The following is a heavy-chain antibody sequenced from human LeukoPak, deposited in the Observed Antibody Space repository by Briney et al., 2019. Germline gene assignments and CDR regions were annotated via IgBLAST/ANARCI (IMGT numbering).Heavy chain of an antibody. D-gene: IGHD4-17*01. Sequence: SGPTLVKPTQTLMLTCTFSGFSLTTSGVGVGWFRQPPGKALEWLALIYWDDDKRYSPSLKSRLTITKDTSKNQVVLTMTNMDPVDTATYYCAHCYGDYAVVYFDYWGQGTLVTVSS. CDR3: AHCYGDYAVVYFDY. J-gene: IGHJ4*02. CDR2: IYWDDDK. V-gene: IGHV2-5*02. CDR1: GFSLTTSGVG.